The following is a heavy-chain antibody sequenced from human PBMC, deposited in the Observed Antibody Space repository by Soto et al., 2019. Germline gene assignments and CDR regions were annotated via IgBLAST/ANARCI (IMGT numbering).Heavy chain of an antibody. D-gene: IGHD3-16*01. CDR3: ARARGIRTPYFDY. Sequence: PGGSLRLSCAASGFTFSSYGMHWVRQAPGKGLEWVAVIWYDGSNKYYADSVKGRFTISRDNSKNTLYLQMNSLRAEDTAVYYCARARGIRTPYFDYWGQGTLVTVSS. V-gene: IGHV3-33*01. CDR2: IWYDGSNK. CDR1: GFTFSSYG. J-gene: IGHJ4*02.